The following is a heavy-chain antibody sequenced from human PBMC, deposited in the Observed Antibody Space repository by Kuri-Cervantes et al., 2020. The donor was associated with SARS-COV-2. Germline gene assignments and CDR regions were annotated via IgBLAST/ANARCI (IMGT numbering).Heavy chain of an antibody. J-gene: IGHJ4*02. CDR3: VRDGDHWNFDY. CDR2: IKQDGSEK. D-gene: IGHD1-1*01. V-gene: IGHV3-7*01. CDR1: GFTFSSSE. Sequence: GESLKISCVASGFTFSSSEMTWVRQAPGKGLEWVANIKQDGSEKYYVDSVKGRFTISRDNAKNSLYLQMNSLRAEDTAVYYCVRDGDHWNFDYWGQGTLVTVSS.